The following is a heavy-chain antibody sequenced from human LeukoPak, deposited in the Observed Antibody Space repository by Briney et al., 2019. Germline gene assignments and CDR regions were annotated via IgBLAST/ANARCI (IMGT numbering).Heavy chain of an antibody. J-gene: IGHJ4*02. CDR3: AKQQKAAAGEFDY. Sequence: GGSLRLSCAAYGFTFSNYAMSWVRQAPGKGLEWVSAISGGGGSTYYADSVKGRFTISRDNSKNTLYLQMKSLRAEDTAEYYCAKQQKAAAGEFDYWGQGTLVTVSS. CDR1: GFTFSNYA. CDR2: ISGGGGST. D-gene: IGHD6-13*01. V-gene: IGHV3-23*01.